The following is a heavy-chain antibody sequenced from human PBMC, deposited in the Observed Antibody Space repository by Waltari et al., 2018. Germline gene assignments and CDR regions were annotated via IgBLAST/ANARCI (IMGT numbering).Heavy chain of an antibody. D-gene: IGHD3-22*01. CDR3: ARGPYYYDSSGLYYFDY. J-gene: IGHJ4*02. CDR1: GFTFSSYW. CDR2: RKQDGSEK. Sequence: EVQLVESGGGLVKPGGSLRLSCAASGFTFSSYWMSWVRQAPGKGLEWVANRKQDGSEKNYVDSVKGRFTISRDNAKNSLYLQMNSLRAEDTAVYYCARGPYYYDSSGLYYFDYWGQGTLVTVSS. V-gene: IGHV3-7*01.